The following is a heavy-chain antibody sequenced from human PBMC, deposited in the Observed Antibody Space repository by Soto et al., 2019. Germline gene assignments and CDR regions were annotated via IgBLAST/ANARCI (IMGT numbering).Heavy chain of an antibody. CDR2: ISAFNDYT. Sequence: QAQLVQSGGEVKRPGASVKVSCKASGYTFNKYGFNWVRQAPGQGLEWMGRISAFNDYTNLAQKFQGRITLTTDASTNTAYTELKILRSDDTAMYFCARGRGVVIPAGTPDAFDVWGQGTMVTVSS. V-gene: IGHV1-18*01. D-gene: IGHD6-13*01. CDR1: GYTFNKYG. CDR3: ARGRGVVIPAGTPDAFDV. J-gene: IGHJ3*01.